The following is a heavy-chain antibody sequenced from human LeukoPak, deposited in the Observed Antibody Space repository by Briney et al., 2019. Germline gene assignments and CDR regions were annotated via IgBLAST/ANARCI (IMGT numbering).Heavy chain of an antibody. CDR1: GFTFDNYW. V-gene: IGHV3-74*01. Sequence: GGSLRLSCAASGFTFDNYWMHWVRQAPGKGLVWVSRIITDGSNTHYADSVKGRFTISRDNAKNTLYLQMNGLRVEDTAVYYCVVWGEDRSGHRFDFWGQGTLVTVSS. D-gene: IGHD3-22*01. CDR3: VVWGEDRSGHRFDF. J-gene: IGHJ4*02. CDR2: IITDGSNT.